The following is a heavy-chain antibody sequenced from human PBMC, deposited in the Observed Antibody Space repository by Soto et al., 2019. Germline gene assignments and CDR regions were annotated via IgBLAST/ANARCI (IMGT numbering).Heavy chain of an antibody. J-gene: IGHJ4*02. CDR1: RFTFINYG. CDR2: ISSDGSDK. V-gene: IGHV3-30*03. Sequence: QVQLVESGGGVVQPGRSLRLSCAASRFTFINYGMHWVRQAPGKGLEWVAAISSDGSDKYYLDSVKGRFTISRDNSKNTLHLEMISLRAEDTAVYYCARGSVTAHQSRAYWGLGTLVTVSS. CDR3: ARGSVTAHQSRAY. D-gene: IGHD2-21*02.